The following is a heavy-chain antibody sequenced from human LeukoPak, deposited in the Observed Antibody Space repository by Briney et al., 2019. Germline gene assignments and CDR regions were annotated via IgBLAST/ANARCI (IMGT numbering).Heavy chain of an antibody. CDR2: ISYDGSNK. CDR3: AKNYYDSSGYYYAEALDY. V-gene: IGHV3-30*18. J-gene: IGHJ4*02. Sequence: GGSLRLSCAASGFTFSSYGMHWVRQAPGKGLEWVAVISYDGSNKYYADSVDGRFTISRDNSKNTLYLQMNSLRAEDTAVYYCAKNYYDSSGYYYAEALDYWGQGTLVTVSS. CDR1: GFTFSSYG. D-gene: IGHD3-22*01.